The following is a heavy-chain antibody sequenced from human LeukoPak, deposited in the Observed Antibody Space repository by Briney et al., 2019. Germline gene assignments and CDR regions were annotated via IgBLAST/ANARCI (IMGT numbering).Heavy chain of an antibody. J-gene: IGHJ4*02. Sequence: PSETLSLTCTVSGYSINSAYYWGWIRQPPGEGLQWIGSIYHSGSTHYNPSLKSRVTISVDTSKNKSSLKLSSVTAADTAVYYCARRVMVTTDYFDYWGQGTLVTVSS. V-gene: IGHV4-38-2*02. CDR1: GYSINSAYY. CDR2: IYHSGST. D-gene: IGHD4-17*01. CDR3: ARRVMVTTDYFDY.